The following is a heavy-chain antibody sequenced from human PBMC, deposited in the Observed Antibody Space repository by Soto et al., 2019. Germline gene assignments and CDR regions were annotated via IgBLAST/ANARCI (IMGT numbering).Heavy chain of an antibody. CDR1: GFTFSSYA. J-gene: IGHJ6*02. Sequence: LRLSCAASGFTFSSYAMSWVRQAPGKGLEWVSAISGSGGSTYYADSVKGRYTISRDNSKNTLYLQMNSLRAEDTAVYYCAPQRAGGDYYYYYGMDVWGQGTTVTVSS. CDR2: ISGSGGST. V-gene: IGHV3-23*01. CDR3: APQRAGGDYYYYYGMDV. D-gene: IGHD3-10*01.